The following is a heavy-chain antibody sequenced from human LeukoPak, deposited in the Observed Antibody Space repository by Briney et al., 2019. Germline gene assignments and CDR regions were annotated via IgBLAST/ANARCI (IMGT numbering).Heavy chain of an antibody. CDR1: GDSISSSSYS. CDR3: ARHAIGGAQDFDY. J-gene: IGHJ4*02. D-gene: IGHD2-2*01. V-gene: IGHV4-39*01. Sequence: NSSETLSLTCTVSGDSISSSSYSWGWIRQPPGKGLEWIATIYKSGSTYYKPSLKSRLTISVDTSKNQFPLKLTSVTAADTAVYYCARHAIGGAQDFDYWGQGTLVTVSS. CDR2: IYKSGST.